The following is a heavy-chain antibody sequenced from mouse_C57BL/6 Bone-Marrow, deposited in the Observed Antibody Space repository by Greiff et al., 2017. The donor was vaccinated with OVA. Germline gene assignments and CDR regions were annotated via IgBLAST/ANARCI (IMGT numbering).Heavy chain of an antibody. D-gene: IGHD2-1*01. Sequence: LQESGAELVKPGASVKISCKASGYAFSSYWMNWVKQRPGKGLEWIGQIYPGDGDTNYNGKFKGKATLTADKSSSTAYMQLSSLTSEDSAVYFCARSAYGKRDFDYWGQGTTLTVSS. V-gene: IGHV1-80*01. CDR1: GYAFSSYW. CDR2: IYPGDGDT. J-gene: IGHJ2*01. CDR3: ARSAYGKRDFDY.